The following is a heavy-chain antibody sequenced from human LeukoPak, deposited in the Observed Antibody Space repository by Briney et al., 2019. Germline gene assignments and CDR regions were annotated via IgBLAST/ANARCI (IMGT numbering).Heavy chain of an antibody. V-gene: IGHV1-69*13. Sequence: ASVKVSCKASGGTFSNYAISWVRQAPGQGLDWVGGIIPIFGTANYAQKFQGRVTITADESTSTAYMELSSLRSEDTAVYYCARGGDILTEFDYWGQGTLVTVSS. CDR3: ARGGDILTEFDY. J-gene: IGHJ4*02. D-gene: IGHD3-9*01. CDR1: GGTFSNYA. CDR2: IIPIFGTA.